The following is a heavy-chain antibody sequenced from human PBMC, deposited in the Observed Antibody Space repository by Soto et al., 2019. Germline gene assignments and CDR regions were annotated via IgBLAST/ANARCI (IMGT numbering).Heavy chain of an antibody. CDR3: AIQECTNDVCLEAAVTVGGALEY. CDR1: GLTFSKYW. V-gene: IGHV3-74*01. J-gene: IGHJ4*02. CDR2: ISSGGNTT. Sequence: EVQLVESGGGLVQPGKALRLSCAASGLTFSKYWMHWVRQAPGKGPVWVSCISSGGNTTDYADSVKGRFTISRDNAKNTLYLQMDSLRVEDTSVYYCAIQECTNDVCLEAAVTVGGALEYWGKG. D-gene: IGHD2-8*01.